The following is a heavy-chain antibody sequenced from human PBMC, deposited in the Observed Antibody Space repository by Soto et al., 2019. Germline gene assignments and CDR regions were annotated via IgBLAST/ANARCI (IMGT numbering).Heavy chain of an antibody. CDR2: IRSKAYGGTT. Sequence: GGSLRLSCTASGFTFGDYTMAWFRQAPGGGLEWVSFIRSKAYGGTTEYAASVKGRFTISRDDSKSIAYLQMNRLQSEDTAVYYCARDVASYDYGDFYGMDVWGQGTTVTVSS. CDR1: GFTFGDYT. J-gene: IGHJ6*02. D-gene: IGHD4-17*01. V-gene: IGHV3-49*03. CDR3: ARDVASYDYGDFYGMDV.